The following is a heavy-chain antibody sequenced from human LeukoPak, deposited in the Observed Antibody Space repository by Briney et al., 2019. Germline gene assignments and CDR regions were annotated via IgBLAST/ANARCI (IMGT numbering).Heavy chain of an antibody. V-gene: IGHV3-30*18. CDR3: AKESLDTEQRNYNYYGMDV. J-gene: IGHJ6*02. CDR1: GFTLKYYG. Sequence: GRSLRLSCAASGFTLKYYGMHWVHQAPGKGLEWVAFISYDGSKRYYADSVQDRFTISRDNSRNTLYVQVNSLRAEDTAVYYCAKESLDTEQRNYNYYGMDVWGQGTTVSVSS. D-gene: IGHD6-25*01. CDR2: ISYDGSKR.